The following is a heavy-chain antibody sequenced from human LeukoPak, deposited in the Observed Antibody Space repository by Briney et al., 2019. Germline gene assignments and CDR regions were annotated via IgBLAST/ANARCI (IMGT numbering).Heavy chain of an antibody. CDR2: INPNSGGT. D-gene: IGHD3-9*01. CDR3: ARDRAHYDILTGYPRGRVFDY. CDR1: GYTFTGYY. J-gene: IGHJ4*02. V-gene: IGHV1-2*02. Sequence: ASVKVSCKASGYTFTGYYMHWVRQAPGQGLEWMGWINPNSGGTNYAQKFQGRVTMTRDTSISTAYMELSRLRSDDTAVHYCARDRAHYDILTGYPRGRVFDYWGQGTLVTVSS.